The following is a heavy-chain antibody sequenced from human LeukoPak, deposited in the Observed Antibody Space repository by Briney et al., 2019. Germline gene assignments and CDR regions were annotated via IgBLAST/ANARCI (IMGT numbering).Heavy chain of an antibody. CDR2: VSYEGTIK. CDR1: GFAFSNFA. CDR3: AREKFDS. J-gene: IGHJ5*01. Sequence: GRSLKPSCAASGFAFSNFAMHWVRQAPGKGLEWVAVVSYEGTIKYYTDSAKGRFTISRDNSGNIISLQMNNLTTEDTAIYYCAREKFDSWGQGALVTVSP. V-gene: IGHV3-30*14.